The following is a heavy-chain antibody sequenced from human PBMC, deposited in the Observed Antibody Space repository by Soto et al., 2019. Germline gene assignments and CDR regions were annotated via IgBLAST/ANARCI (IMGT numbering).Heavy chain of an antibody. CDR3: ATVGYYYDSSGYSLLAEYFQH. CDR1: GYTLTELS. CDR2: FDPEDGET. J-gene: IGHJ1*01. D-gene: IGHD3-22*01. V-gene: IGHV1-24*01. Sequence: GASVKVSCKVSGYTLTELSMHWVRQAPGKGLEWMGGFDPEDGETIYAQKFQGRVTMTEDTSTDTAYMELSSLRSEDTAAYYCATVGYYYDSSGYSLLAEYFQHWGQGTLVTVSS.